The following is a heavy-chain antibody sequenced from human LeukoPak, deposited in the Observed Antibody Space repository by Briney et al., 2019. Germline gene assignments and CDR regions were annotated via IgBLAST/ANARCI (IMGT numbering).Heavy chain of an antibody. CDR1: GYTFTSYG. J-gene: IGHJ6*02. CDR2: IRAYNGNT. D-gene: IGHD4-17*01. V-gene: IGHV1-18*01. Sequence: GASVRVSCKASGYTFTSYGISWVRQAPGQGLEGMGWIRAYNGNTNYAQKLQGRFTMTTDTSTSTAYMELRSLRSDDTAVYYCASGDYGDYAHHYYYGMDVWGQGTTVTVSS. CDR3: ASGDYGDYAHHYYYGMDV.